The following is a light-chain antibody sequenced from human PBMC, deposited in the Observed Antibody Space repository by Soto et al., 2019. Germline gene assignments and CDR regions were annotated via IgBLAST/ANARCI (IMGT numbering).Light chain of an antibody. CDR1: SSNIGALYD. V-gene: IGLV1-40*01. J-gene: IGLJ1*01. Sequence: VLTQPPSVSGAPGQRVTISCTGSSSNIGALYDVHRYKQLPGAAPKLLIYCNINRPSGVPDRFSGSKSGTSASLAITGLRAEDEADYFCQSYDSSLSGSFFGTGNKVTVL. CDR3: QSYDSSLSGSF. CDR2: CNI.